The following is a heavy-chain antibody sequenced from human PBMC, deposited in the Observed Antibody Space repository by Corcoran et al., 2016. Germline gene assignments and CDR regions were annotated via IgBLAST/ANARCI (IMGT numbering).Heavy chain of an antibody. CDR1: GGSFSGYY. Sequence: QVQLQQWGAGLLKPSETLSLTCAVYGGSFSGYYWSWIRQPPGKGLEWIGEINHSGSTNYNPSLKSRVTISVDTSKNQFSLKLSSVTAADTAVYYCARRYQLLWYNWFDPWGQGTLVTVSS. J-gene: IGHJ5*02. D-gene: IGHD2-2*01. V-gene: IGHV4-34*01. CDR2: INHSGST. CDR3: ARRYQLLWYNWFDP.